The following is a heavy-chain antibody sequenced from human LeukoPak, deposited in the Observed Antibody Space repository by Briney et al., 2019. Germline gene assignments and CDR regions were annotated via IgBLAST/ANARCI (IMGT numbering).Heavy chain of an antibody. CDR2: INYTGST. J-gene: IGHJ5*02. CDR3: ARVAGYLPTRWFDP. D-gene: IGHD6-25*01. CDR1: GGSFSGFY. V-gene: IGHV4-34*01. Sequence: KPSDTLSLTCAVYGGSFSGFYWSWIRHVPGEGLEWIGEINYTGSTSYNPSLKSRVTISVDTSQNQFFLLLTSVTAADTAVYYCARVAGYLPTRWFDPWGQGTHVTVSS.